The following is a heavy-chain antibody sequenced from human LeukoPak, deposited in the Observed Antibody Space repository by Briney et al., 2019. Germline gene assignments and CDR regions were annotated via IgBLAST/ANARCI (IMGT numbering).Heavy chain of an antibody. CDR3: ARCSGGSGSCYYGMDV. CDR1: GFTFSSYS. V-gene: IGHV3-21*01. J-gene: IGHJ6*02. CDR2: ISSSSAYI. Sequence: GGSLRLSCAASGFTFSSYSLNWVRQAPGKGLEWVSSISSSSAYIYYADSVKGRFTISRDNAKDSVYLQMNSLRAEDTAVYYCARCSGGSGSCYYGMDVWGQGTTVTVSS. D-gene: IGHD2-15*01.